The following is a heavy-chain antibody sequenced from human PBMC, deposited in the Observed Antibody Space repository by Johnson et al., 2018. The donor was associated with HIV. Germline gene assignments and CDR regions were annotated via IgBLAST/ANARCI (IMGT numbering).Heavy chain of an antibody. Sequence: VLLVESGGGVVRPGGSLRLSCEASGFTFDEYGMSWVRQAPGKGLEWVSGINWNGGSKRYADSVKGRFTISRENAKNSLYLQMNSLRAEDTALYYCARTITMIVVDIKSNNDALDIWGQGTMVTVSS. CDR3: ARTITMIVVDIKSNNDALDI. J-gene: IGHJ3*02. D-gene: IGHD3-22*01. CDR2: INWNGGSK. CDR1: GFTFDEYG. V-gene: IGHV3-20*04.